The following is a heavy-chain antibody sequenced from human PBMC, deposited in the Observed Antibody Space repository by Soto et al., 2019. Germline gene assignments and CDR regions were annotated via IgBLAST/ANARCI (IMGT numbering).Heavy chain of an antibody. CDR1: GFTFSSYG. J-gene: IGHJ4*02. Sequence: PGGSLRLSCAASGFTFSSYGMHWVRQAPDKGLEWVAIISYDGSNKNYADSVKGRFTISRDNSKKTLYLQMNSLRAEDTAVYYCAKDLGDIVVVPTAILDYWGQGTLVTAPQ. V-gene: IGHV3-30*18. CDR3: AKDLGDIVVVPTAILDY. CDR2: ISYDGSNK. D-gene: IGHD2-2*01.